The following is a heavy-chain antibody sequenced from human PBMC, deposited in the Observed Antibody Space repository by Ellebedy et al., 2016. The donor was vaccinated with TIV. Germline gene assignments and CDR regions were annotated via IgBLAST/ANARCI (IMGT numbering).Heavy chain of an antibody. CDR3: ARTVAGSCYSVDYCYHYGMDV. CDR2: MHYSGSA. V-gene: IGHV4-59*01. Sequence: SETLSLTCTVSGGSISSYYWSWIRQPPGKGLEWIGYMHYSGSAKYNPSLESRVTISVDTSKNQFSLKLMSVTAADTAVYFCARTVAGSCYSVDYCYHYGMDVWGQGTTVTVS. CDR1: GGSISSYY. J-gene: IGHJ6*02. D-gene: IGHD2-15*01.